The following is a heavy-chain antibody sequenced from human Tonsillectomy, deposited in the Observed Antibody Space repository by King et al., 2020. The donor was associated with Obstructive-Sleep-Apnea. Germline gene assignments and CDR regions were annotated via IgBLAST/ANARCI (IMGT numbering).Heavy chain of an antibody. CDR3: AKDLGEVPVAIVPYYYYGMDV. V-gene: IGHV3-30*18. CDR1: GFTFSSYG. Sequence: VQLVESGGGVVQPGRSLRLSCAASGFTFSSYGMHWVRQAPGKGLEWVAVISYDGSNKYYADSVKGRFTISRDNSKNTLYLQMNSLRAEDTAVYYCAKDLGEVPVAIVPYYYYGMDVWGQGTTVTVSS. J-gene: IGHJ6*02. CDR2: ISYDGSNK. D-gene: IGHD2-2*02.